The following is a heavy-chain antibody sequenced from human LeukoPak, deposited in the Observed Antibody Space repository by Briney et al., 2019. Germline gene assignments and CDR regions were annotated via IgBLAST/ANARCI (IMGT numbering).Heavy chain of an antibody. CDR2: INTDESDT. CDR1: GFTFSTYW. V-gene: IGHV3-74*03. Sequence: QPGGSLRLSCAASGFTFSTYWMHWVRQAPGKGLVWVSRINTDESDTTYADSVKGRFTISRDNAKNTLYLQINSLRAEDTAVYYCAFGSGREGYLDVWGKGTTVTVSS. CDR3: AFGSGREGYLDV. D-gene: IGHD3-10*01. J-gene: IGHJ6*04.